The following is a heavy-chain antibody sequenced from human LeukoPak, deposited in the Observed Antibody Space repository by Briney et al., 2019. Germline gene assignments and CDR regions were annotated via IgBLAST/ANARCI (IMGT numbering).Heavy chain of an antibody. CDR1: GGSFSGYY. CDR3: ARLVPVEFNLDY. D-gene: IGHD3-10*01. Sequence: PSETLSLTCAVYGGSFSGYYWSWIRQPPGKGLEWIGEINHSGSTNYNPSLKSRVTISVDTSKNQFSLKLSSVTAADTAVYYCARLVPVEFNLDYWGQGTLVTVSS. CDR2: INHSGST. V-gene: IGHV4-34*01. J-gene: IGHJ4*02.